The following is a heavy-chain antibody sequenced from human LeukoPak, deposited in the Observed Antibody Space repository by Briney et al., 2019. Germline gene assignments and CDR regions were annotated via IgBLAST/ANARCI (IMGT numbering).Heavy chain of an antibody. V-gene: IGHV4-31*03. CDR2: IYYSGRT. CDR1: GDSFSSGAYY. CDR3: ARASVGAMDY. J-gene: IGHJ4*02. Sequence: SETLSLTCTVSGDSFSSGAYYWSWIRQHPGKGLEWIGYIYYSGRTYYNPSLKSRVTISVDTSKNQFSLKLSSVTAADTAVYYCARASVGAMDYWGQGTLVTVSS. D-gene: IGHD1-26*01.